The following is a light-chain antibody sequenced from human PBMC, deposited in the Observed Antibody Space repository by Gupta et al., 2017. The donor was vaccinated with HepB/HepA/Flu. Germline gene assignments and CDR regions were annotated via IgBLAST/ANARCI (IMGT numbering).Light chain of an antibody. CDR1: QSVSRY. CDR3: QQRRNWPPLS. V-gene: IGKV3-11*01. CDR2: DAA. Sequence: EIVLTQSLATLSSSPGDGATRSWRASQSVSRYIAWYQQKPGQAPRLLIYDAADWATGIPARFSGSGSGTGFSLTICGREPRDFAVYYGQQRRNWPPLSIGGGTKVGVK. J-gene: IGKJ4*01.